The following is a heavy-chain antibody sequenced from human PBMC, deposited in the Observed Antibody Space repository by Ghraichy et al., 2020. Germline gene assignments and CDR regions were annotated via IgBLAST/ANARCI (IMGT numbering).Heavy chain of an antibody. V-gene: IGHV3-49*03. J-gene: IGHJ4*02. CDR1: GFTFGDYA. CDR2: IRTKADGGTT. CDR3: VRDRPLDY. D-gene: IGHD6-6*01. Sequence: SLNISCTASGFTFGDYAMSWFRQSPKKGLEWVGFIRTKADGGTTAYAASVKGRFTISRDDSKSIAYLQMNSLKTEDTAVYYCVRDRPLDYWGQGTLVTVSS.